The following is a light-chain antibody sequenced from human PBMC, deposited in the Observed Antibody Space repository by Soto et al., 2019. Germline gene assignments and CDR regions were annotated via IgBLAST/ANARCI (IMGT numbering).Light chain of an antibody. V-gene: IGLV1-40*01. CDR1: GSNIGAGYD. CDR3: QSFDTNLNAVV. Sequence: QSVLTQPPSVSGAPGQSVTISCTGSGSNIGAGYDVHWYQQLPGVAPKLLIFDTTNRPSGVPGRFSGSKSGASASLAITGRLPEDEADFFCQSFDTNLNAVVFGGGTKLTVL. CDR2: DTT. J-gene: IGLJ2*01.